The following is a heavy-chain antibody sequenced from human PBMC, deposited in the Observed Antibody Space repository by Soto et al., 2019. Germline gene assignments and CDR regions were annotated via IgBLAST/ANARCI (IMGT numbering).Heavy chain of an antibody. CDR2: INPNSGGT. D-gene: IGHD6-19*01. Sequence: ASVKVSCKASGYTFTGYYMHWVRQAPGQGLEWMGWINPNSGGTNYAQKFQGWVTMTRDTSISTAYMELSRLRSDDTAVYYCARGAVAGPIAYYYYYGMDVWGQGTTVTVSS. V-gene: IGHV1-2*04. CDR1: GYTFTGYY. J-gene: IGHJ6*02. CDR3: ARGAVAGPIAYYYYYGMDV.